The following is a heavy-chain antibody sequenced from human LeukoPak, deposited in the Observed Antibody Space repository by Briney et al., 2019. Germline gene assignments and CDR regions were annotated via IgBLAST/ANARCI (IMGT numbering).Heavy chain of an antibody. V-gene: IGHV4-59*12. Sequence: MSSETLSLTCTVSGGSISSYYWSWIRQPPGKGLEWIGYIYYSGSTNHNPSLKSRVTISVDTSKNQFSLKLSSVTAADTAVYYCARVWISAFDIWGQGTMVTVSS. CDR2: IYYSGST. J-gene: IGHJ3*02. D-gene: IGHD1-1*01. CDR1: GGSISSYY. CDR3: ARVWISAFDI.